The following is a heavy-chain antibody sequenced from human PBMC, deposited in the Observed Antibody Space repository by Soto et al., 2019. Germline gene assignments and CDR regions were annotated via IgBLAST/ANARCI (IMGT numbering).Heavy chain of an antibody. D-gene: IGHD3-3*01. CDR3: ARDLKTYYDFWNGYRTRTTYGMGV. CDR1: GYTFTSYG. CDR2: ISAYNGNT. Sequence: ASVRVSCKASGYTFTSYGISWVRQAPGQGLEWMGWISAYNGNTNYAQKLQGRVTMTTDTSTSTAYMELRSLRSDDTAVYYCARDLKTYYDFWNGYRTRTTYGMGVWGQGTTVTVSS. J-gene: IGHJ6*02. V-gene: IGHV1-18*04.